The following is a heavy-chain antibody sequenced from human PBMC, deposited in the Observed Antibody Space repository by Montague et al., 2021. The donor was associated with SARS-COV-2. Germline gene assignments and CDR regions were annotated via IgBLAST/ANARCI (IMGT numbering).Heavy chain of an antibody. CDR3: APLGFDSRSYYTPHNWFDP. CDR2: IYWDDDE. Sequence: PALVTPTPTLTLTCTFSGISLSTSGVGVAWIRQPPGKVLEWLALIYWDDDERYSPSMRSTLTITKDTSENQVVLRMTNMDPMDTATYYCAPLGFDSRSYYTPHNWFDPWGQGILVTVSS. D-gene: IGHD3-10*01. CDR1: GISLSTSGVG. J-gene: IGHJ5*02. V-gene: IGHV2-5*02.